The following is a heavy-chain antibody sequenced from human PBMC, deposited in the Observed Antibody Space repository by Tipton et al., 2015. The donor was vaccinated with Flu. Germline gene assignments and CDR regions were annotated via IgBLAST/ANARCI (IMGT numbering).Heavy chain of an antibody. V-gene: IGHV4-39*07. Sequence: TLSLTCTVSGGSISSSSYYWGWIRQPPGKGLEWIGSIYYSGSTYYNPSLKSRVTISVDTSKNQFSLKLSSVTAADTAVYYCARDAQGSAFVYWGQGTLVTVSS. CDR1: GGSISSSSYY. CDR2: IYYSGST. J-gene: IGHJ4*02. CDR3: ARDAQGSAFVY. D-gene: IGHD3-10*01.